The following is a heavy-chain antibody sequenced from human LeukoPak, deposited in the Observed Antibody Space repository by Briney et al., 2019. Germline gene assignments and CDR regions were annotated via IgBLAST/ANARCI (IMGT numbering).Heavy chain of an antibody. CDR3: ARDTGYEFDY. V-gene: IGHV1-18*01. J-gene: IGHJ4*02. D-gene: IGHD5-12*01. Sequence: ASVKVSCKASGYTFTSYGISWVRQAPGQGLEYMGWISAYSGDTNYAQKYQDRVTITRDTSTSTVYMEMRSLRSDDTAVYYCARDTGYEFDYWGQGTLVTVSS. CDR2: ISAYSGDT. CDR1: GYTFTSYG.